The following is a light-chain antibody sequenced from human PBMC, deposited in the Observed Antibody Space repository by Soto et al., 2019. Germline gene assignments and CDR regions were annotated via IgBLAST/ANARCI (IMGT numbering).Light chain of an antibody. CDR1: QSVSGSY. Sequence: EIVLTQSPGTLSLSPGERDTLSCRASQSVSGSYLAWHQQKPGQAPRLLIYGASSSATGIPDRFTGSGSGTDFTLTISRLEPEDLAVCYCQQYGSTPTFCQGTKVDIK. CDR2: GAS. CDR3: QQYGSTPT. V-gene: IGKV3-20*01. J-gene: IGKJ1*01.